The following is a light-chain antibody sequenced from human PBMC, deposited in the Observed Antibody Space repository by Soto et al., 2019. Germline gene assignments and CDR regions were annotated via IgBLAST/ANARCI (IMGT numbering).Light chain of an antibody. V-gene: IGLV4-60*02. Sequence: QLVLTQSSSASASLGSSVKLTCTLSSGHSSYIIAWHQQQPGKAPRYLMKLESSGSYNKGSGVPDRFSGSSSGADRYLTISTLQFEDEADYYCETWDSNTRVFGGGTKVTVL. CDR3: ETWDSNTRV. CDR2: LESSGSY. CDR1: SGHSSYI. J-gene: IGLJ3*02.